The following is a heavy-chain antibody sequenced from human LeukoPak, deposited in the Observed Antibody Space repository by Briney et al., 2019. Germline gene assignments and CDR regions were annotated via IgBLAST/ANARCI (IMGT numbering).Heavy chain of an antibody. Sequence: SETLSLTCSVSGGSISSLYWSWIRQPPGKGLEWIGYIYYTGSTNYNPSLKSRVTMFVDMSKNQFSLRLSSVTAADTAVYYCARHRAYSSSSPFDYGGQGTLAPSPQ. CDR2: IYYTGST. CDR3: ARHRAYSSSSPFDY. J-gene: IGHJ4*02. V-gene: IGHV4-59*08. CDR1: GGSISSLY. D-gene: IGHD6-6*01.